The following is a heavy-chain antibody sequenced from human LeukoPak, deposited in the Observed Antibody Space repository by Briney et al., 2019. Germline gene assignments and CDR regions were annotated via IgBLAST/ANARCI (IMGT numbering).Heavy chain of an antibody. J-gene: IGHJ4*02. CDR3: ARVPRGSSPWYFDY. CDR1: GFTFSSYS. CDR2: ISSSSSYI. D-gene: IGHD6-13*01. V-gene: IGHV3-21*01. Sequence: GGSLRLSCAASGFTFSSYSMNWVRQAPGKGLEWVSSISSSSSYIYYADSVKGRFTICRDNAKNSLYLQMNSLRAEDTAVYYCARVPRGSSPWYFDYWGQGTLVTVSS.